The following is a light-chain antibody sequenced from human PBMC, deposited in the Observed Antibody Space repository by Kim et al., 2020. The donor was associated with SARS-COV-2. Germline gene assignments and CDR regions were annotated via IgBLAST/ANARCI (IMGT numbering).Light chain of an antibody. V-gene: IGLV1-47*02. CDR3: ATWDDSLSGQV. Sequence: ELTQPPSTSGTPGQRVTISCSGSTSTIGSNYVYWYQQLPGTAPKLLIYGNYLRPSGVPDRFSGSKSGTSASLAISGLRSEDEGDYYCATWDDSLSGQVFGGGTQLTVL. CDR2: GNY. CDR1: TSTIGSNY. J-gene: IGLJ3*02.